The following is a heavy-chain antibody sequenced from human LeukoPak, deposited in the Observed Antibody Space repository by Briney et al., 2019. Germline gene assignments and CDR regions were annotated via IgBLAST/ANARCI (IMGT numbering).Heavy chain of an antibody. CDR1: GFTFSGYR. D-gene: IGHD6-13*01. J-gene: IGHJ4*02. Sequence: GGSLRLSCAASGFTFSGYRIKWVRPAPGEELVWVSYITTTSGTVYYADSVKGRFTISRDNANNSLYLQMNSLRAEDTAIYYCARAYSSNWPFDYWGQGTLVTVSS. CDR2: ITTTSGTV. V-gene: IGHV3-48*01. CDR3: ARAYSSNWPFDY.